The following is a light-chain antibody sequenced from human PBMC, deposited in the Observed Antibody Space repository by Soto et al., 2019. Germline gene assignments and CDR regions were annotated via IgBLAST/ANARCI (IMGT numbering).Light chain of an antibody. J-gene: IGKJ1*01. CDR2: GAS. CDR1: QSVSSN. V-gene: IGKV3-15*01. CDR3: PPQNNWPPWT. Sequence: EIVMTQSPATLSVSPGERATLSCRASQSVSSNLAWYQQKPGQAPRLLMYGASTRATGIPDRFSGSGSGTEFTLTIRSLQSEDFAVYYCPPQNNWPPWTFGQGTKVEIK.